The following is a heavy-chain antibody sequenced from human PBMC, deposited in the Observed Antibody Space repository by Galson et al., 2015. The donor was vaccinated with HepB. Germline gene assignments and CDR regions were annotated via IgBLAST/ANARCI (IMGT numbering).Heavy chain of an antibody. Sequence: SLRLSCAASGFTLSDYTMNWVRQAPGKGLEWVSSISSSSSYIYYADSVKGRFTISRDNAKNSLYLQINSLRAEDTAVYYCARAQQQTYYYGMDVWGQGTTVTVSS. J-gene: IGHJ6*02. V-gene: IGHV3-21*01. D-gene: IGHD1/OR15-1a*01. CDR3: ARAQQQTYYYGMDV. CDR2: ISSSSSYI. CDR1: GFTLSDYT.